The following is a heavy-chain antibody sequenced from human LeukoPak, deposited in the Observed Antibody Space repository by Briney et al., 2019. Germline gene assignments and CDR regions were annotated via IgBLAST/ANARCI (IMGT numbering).Heavy chain of an antibody. CDR3: ARGGFTPFTT. V-gene: IGHV3-74*01. CDR2: MNEYSTTI. J-gene: IGHJ5*02. CDR1: GFPFNSFW. Sequence: GGSLRLSCAASGFPFNSFWMHWVRQAPGKGLVWVSDMNEYSTTIRYADSVKGRFTISRDNAKSILYLQMNNLRAEDTAMYFCARGGFTPFTTWGQGPWVTVPS. D-gene: IGHD3-16*01.